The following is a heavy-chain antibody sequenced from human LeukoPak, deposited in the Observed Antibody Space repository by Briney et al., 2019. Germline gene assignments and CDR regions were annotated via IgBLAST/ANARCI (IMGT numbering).Heavy chain of an antibody. J-gene: IGHJ4*02. Sequence: WASVKVSCKASGGTFSSYAISWVRQAPGQGLEWMGGIIPIFGTANYAQKFQGRVTITADESTSTAYMELSSLRSEDTAVYYCARARNQVLRYFDWFYYFDYWGQGTLVTVSS. CDR3: ARARNQVLRYFDWFYYFDY. CDR1: GGTFSSYA. CDR2: IIPIFGTA. V-gene: IGHV1-69*13. D-gene: IGHD3-9*01.